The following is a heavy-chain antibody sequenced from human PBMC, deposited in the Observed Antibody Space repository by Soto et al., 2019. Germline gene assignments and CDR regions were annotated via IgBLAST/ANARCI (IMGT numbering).Heavy chain of an antibody. J-gene: IGHJ4*02. CDR2: MSSSGTDM. Sequence: QVQLVYSGGGLVKPGGSLRISCAASGFTFSDYYMTWFRQAPGKGPECLSYMSSSGTDMYYADSVRGRFTISRDNAQNSLYLQMNSLRADDTAVYYWGGGSRGGGDYWGQGTLVTVSS. D-gene: IGHD3-10*01. CDR3: GGGSRGGGDY. CDR1: GFTFSDYY. V-gene: IGHV3-11*01.